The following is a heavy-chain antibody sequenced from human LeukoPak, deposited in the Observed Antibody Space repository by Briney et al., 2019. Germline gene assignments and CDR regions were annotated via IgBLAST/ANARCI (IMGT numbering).Heavy chain of an antibody. Sequence: PGGSLRLSCAVSGFTFSSYEMNWVRQAPGKGLEWVSYISSSGSTIYYADSVKGRFTISRDNAKNSLYLQINSLRAEDTSLYYCARGSAGIALGGPYWFDTWGQGTLVTVSS. CDR1: GFTFSSYE. CDR3: ARGSAGIALGGPYWFDT. CDR2: ISSSGSTI. D-gene: IGHD6-19*01. J-gene: IGHJ5*02. V-gene: IGHV3-48*03.